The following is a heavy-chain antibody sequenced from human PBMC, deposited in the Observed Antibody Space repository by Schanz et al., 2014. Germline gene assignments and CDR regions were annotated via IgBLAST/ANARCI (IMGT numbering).Heavy chain of an antibody. CDR2: IWYDENNK. CDR3: ARAHGNNWYGKGLDY. CDR1: GFTFSSYG. V-gene: IGHV3-33*01. Sequence: QVQLVESGGGVVQFGRSLRLSCVASGFTFSSYGMHWVRQAPGKGLEWVAVIWYDENNKYYADSVKGRFTISRDNSKNTLYRQMNSLRADDTAVYFCARAHGNNWYGKGLDYWGQGTLVTVSS. D-gene: IGHD1-1*01. J-gene: IGHJ4*02.